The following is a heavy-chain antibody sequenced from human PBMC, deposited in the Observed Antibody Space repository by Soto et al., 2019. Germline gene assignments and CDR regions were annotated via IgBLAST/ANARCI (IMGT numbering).Heavy chain of an antibody. J-gene: IGHJ6*02. CDR1: GGSFSGYY. Sequence: QVQLQQWGAGLGKPSETLSLTCAVYGGSFSGYYWSWIRQPPGKGLEWMGEINHSGSTNCNPSLKRRVTMSVSTSKSPFSLQLSSVTGADPAVYYCARMYYVFWSDYYRAPDLCGMDVWGLGTTVTVSS. CDR2: INHSGST. V-gene: IGHV4-34*01. D-gene: IGHD3-3*01. CDR3: ARMYYVFWSDYYRAPDLCGMDV.